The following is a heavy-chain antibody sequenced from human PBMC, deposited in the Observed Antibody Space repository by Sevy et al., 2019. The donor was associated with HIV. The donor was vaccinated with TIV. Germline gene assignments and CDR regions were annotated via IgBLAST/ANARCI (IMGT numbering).Heavy chain of an antibody. J-gene: IGHJ5*02. D-gene: IGHD2-15*01. Sequence: GGSLRLSCAASGFTVSSNYMSWVRQAPGKGLEWVSVIYSGGSTYYADPVKGRFTISRDNSKNTLYLQMNSLRAEDTAVYYCARDHWGCSGGSCYLSWFDPWGQGTLVTVSS. CDR3: ARDHWGCSGGSCYLSWFDP. CDR2: IYSGGST. CDR1: GFTVSSNY. V-gene: IGHV3-53*01.